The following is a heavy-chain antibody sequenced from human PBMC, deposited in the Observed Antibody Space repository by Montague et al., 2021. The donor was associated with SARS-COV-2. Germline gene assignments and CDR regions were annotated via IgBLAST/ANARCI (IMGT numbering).Heavy chain of an antibody. D-gene: IGHD6-13*01. Sequence: SLRLSCATPGLIVASNYMSWVRQAPGKGLEWVSIMYSAGNTYYADSVTGRFSISRDNSKNTLYLQMNSLRAEDTAVYYCARDVFPPSSWPAEYFQHWGQGTLVTVSS. CDR1: GLIVASNY. V-gene: IGHV3-66*02. CDR2: MYSAGNT. CDR3: ARDVFPPSSWPAEYFQH. J-gene: IGHJ1*01.